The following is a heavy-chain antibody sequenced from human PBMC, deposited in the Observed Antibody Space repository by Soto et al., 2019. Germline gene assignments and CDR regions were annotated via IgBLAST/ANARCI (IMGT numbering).Heavy chain of an antibody. J-gene: IGHJ1*01. CDR2: IYYSGST. D-gene: IGHD6-6*01. CDR3: AREAARPSEYFQH. V-gene: IGHV4-30-4*01. Sequence: SETLSLTCTVAGGSINRGYYYWSWIRQPPGKGLEWIGYIYYSGSTYYNPSLKSRVTISVDTSKNQFSLKLSSVTAADTAVYYCAREAARPSEYFQHWGQGTLVTVSS. CDR1: GGSINRGYYY.